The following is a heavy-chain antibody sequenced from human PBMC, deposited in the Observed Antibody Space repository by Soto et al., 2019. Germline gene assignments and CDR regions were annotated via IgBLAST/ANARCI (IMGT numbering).Heavy chain of an antibody. CDR2: IIPIFGTA. V-gene: IGHV1-69*06. CDR1: GGTFSSYA. Sequence: GASVKVSCKASGGTFSSYAISWVRQAPGQGLEWMGGIIPIFGTANYAQKFQGRVTITADKSTSTAYMELSSLRSEDTAVYYCARAGVDYDDSSGYYYPSNDYWGQGTLVSVS. CDR3: ARAGVDYDDSSGYYYPSNDY. J-gene: IGHJ4*02. D-gene: IGHD3-22*01.